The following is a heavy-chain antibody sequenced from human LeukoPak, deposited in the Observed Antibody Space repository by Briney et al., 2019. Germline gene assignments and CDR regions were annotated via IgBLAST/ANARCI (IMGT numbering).Heavy chain of an antibody. CDR3: ATSYGDATGPGREY. V-gene: IGHV3-48*03. D-gene: IGHD1-1*01. Sequence: QSGGPLRLSCAASGFTFSSYEMNWVRQAPGKGLEGVSYISSSGSTIYYADSVKGRFTTSRDNAKKSPYLQMNSLRAEDTAVYYCATSYGDATGPGREYWGQGTLVTVSS. CDR2: ISSSGSTI. J-gene: IGHJ4*02. CDR1: GFTFSSYE.